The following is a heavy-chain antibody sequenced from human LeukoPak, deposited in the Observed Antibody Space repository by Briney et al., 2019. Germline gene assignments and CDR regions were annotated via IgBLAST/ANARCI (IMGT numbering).Heavy chain of an antibody. D-gene: IGHD4-23*01. V-gene: IGHV3-11*01. CDR2: ISGMGHDI. CDR1: GFTFSDYY. Sequence: GGSLRLSCAASGFTFSDYYMTWIRQTPGMGLESLAYISGMGHDIYYADSVKGRFTISRDNAKNSLYLQMNSPRPEDTALYYCSTGPRSLPYWGPGTLVTVSS. J-gene: IGHJ4*01. CDR3: STGPRSLPY.